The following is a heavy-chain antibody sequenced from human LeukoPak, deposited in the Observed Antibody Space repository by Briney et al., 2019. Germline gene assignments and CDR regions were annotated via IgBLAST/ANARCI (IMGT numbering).Heavy chain of an antibody. V-gene: IGHV3-21*01. D-gene: IGHD6-6*01. CDR2: ISSSSSYI. CDR1: GFTFSSYS. J-gene: IGHJ4*02. CDR3: AKDRGGSSSGFDY. Sequence: GGSLRLSCAASGFTFSSYSMNWVRQAPGKGLEWVSSISSSSSYIYYADSVKGRFTISRDNSKNTLSLQMNSLRAEDTAVYYCAKDRGGSSSGFDYWGQGTLVTVSS.